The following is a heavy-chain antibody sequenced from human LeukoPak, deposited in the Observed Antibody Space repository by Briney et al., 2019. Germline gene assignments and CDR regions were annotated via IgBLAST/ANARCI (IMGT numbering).Heavy chain of an antibody. J-gene: IGHJ4*02. D-gene: IGHD6-19*01. CDR1: GGSISSSSYY. Sequence: SETLSLTCTVSGGSISSSSYYWGRIRHAPGKGLEWIGSIYHSGSTYYNPSLKSRVTISVDTSKNQFSLKLSSVTAADTAVYYCAREGEKWLVLYWGQGTLVTVSS. V-gene: IGHV4-39*07. CDR3: AREGEKWLVLY. CDR2: IYHSGST.